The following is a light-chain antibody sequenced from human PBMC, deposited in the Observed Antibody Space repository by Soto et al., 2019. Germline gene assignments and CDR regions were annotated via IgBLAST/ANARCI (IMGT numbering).Light chain of an antibody. CDR2: GAS. Sequence: EIVLTQSPGTLSLSPGERATLSCRASQSVSGSYLAWYQQKPGQAPRLLIHGASTRATGIPDRFSGSGSGTDVTLTISRLEPEDVAVYYCQQYGGSPPYTFGQGTKLEIK. V-gene: IGKV3-20*01. CDR3: QQYGGSPPYT. CDR1: QSVSGSY. J-gene: IGKJ2*01.